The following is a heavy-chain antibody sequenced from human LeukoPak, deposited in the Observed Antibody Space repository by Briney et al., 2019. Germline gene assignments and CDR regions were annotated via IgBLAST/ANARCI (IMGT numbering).Heavy chain of an antibody. V-gene: IGHV3-23*01. Sequence: PGGSLRLSCAASGFTFSSYAMSWVRQAPGKGLEWVSAISGSGGSTYYADSVKGRFTISRDNSKNTLYLQMDSLRAEDTAVYYCAKRYSSSWYRDDAFDIWGQGTMVTVSS. CDR3: AKRYSSSWYRDDAFDI. D-gene: IGHD6-13*01. CDR2: ISGSGGST. J-gene: IGHJ3*02. CDR1: GFTFSSYA.